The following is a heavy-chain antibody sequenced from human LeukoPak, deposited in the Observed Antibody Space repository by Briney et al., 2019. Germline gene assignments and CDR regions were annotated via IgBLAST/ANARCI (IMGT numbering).Heavy chain of an antibody. V-gene: IGHV3-30*03. CDR1: GFTFSSYG. Sequence: PGGSLRLSCAASGFTFSSYGMHWVRQAPGKGLEWVAVISYDGSNKYYADSVKGRFTISRDNSKNTLYLQMNSLRAEDTAVYYCAREVWPYYFDYWGQGTLVTVSS. CDR2: ISYDGSNK. CDR3: AREVWPYYFDY. J-gene: IGHJ4*02.